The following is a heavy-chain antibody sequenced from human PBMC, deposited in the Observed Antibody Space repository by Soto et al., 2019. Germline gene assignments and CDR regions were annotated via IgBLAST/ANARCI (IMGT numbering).Heavy chain of an antibody. Sequence: GGSQRLPCAALGLTFVNVGMSWISKAPGKGLEWVGRIKSKTDGGTTDYAAPVKGRFTISRDDSKNTLYLQMNSLKTEDTAVYYCTTDLWGEPVDYWGQGTLVTVSS. D-gene: IGHD3-16*01. CDR3: TTDLWGEPVDY. CDR1: GLTFVNVG. J-gene: IGHJ4*02. CDR2: IKSKTDGGTT. V-gene: IGHV3-15*07.